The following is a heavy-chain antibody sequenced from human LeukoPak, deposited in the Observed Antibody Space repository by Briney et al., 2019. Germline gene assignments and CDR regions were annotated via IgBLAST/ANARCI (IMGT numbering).Heavy chain of an antibody. J-gene: IGHJ4*02. CDR1: GGSISSSSYY. Sequence: SETLSLTCTVSGGSISSSSYYWGWIRQPPGKGLEWIGSIYYSGSTYYHPSLKSRVTIPVDTSKNQFSLKLSSVTAADTAVYYCARPNMVRGVIKSYYFDYWGQGTLVTVSS. CDR3: ARPNMVRGVIKSYYFDY. CDR2: IYYSGST. V-gene: IGHV4-39*01. D-gene: IGHD3-10*01.